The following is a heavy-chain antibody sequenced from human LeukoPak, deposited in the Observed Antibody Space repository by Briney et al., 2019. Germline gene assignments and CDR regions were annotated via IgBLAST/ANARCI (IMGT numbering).Heavy chain of an antibody. V-gene: IGHV3-20*04. CDR1: GFTFSSYS. D-gene: IGHD2-2*01. J-gene: IGHJ6*03. CDR3: GRVYCSTTSCYDYYDYYMDV. CDR2: TNWDGAST. Sequence: GGSLRLSCAASGFTFSSYSMNWVRHVPGKGLEWVSGTNWDGASTGYADSVKGRFTISRDNVKNSLYLQMNSLRVEDAALYFCGRVYCSTTSCYDYYDYYMDVWGIGTAVTVSS.